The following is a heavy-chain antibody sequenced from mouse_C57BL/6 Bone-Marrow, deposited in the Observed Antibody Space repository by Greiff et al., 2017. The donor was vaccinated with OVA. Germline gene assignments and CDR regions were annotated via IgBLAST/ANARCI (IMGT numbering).Heavy chain of an antibody. CDR1: GYTFTSYW. Sequence: VQLQQPGAELVEPGASVKLSCKASGYTFTSYWMQWVKQRPGQGLEWIGEIDPSDSYTNYNQKFKGKATLTVDTSSSTAYMQLSSLTSEDSAVYYCAREAYWGQGTLVTVSA. V-gene: IGHV1-50*01. CDR3: AREAY. CDR2: IDPSDSYT. J-gene: IGHJ3*01.